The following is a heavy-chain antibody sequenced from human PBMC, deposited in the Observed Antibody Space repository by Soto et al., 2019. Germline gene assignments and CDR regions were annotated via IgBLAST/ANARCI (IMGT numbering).Heavy chain of an antibody. CDR2: ISNSGAYT. J-gene: IGHJ4*02. D-gene: IGHD6-19*01. V-gene: IGHV3-23*01. CDR3: AKDFTGWDPFDY. CDR1: GFTFSSYA. Sequence: GGSLRLSCAASGFTFSSYAMSWVRQAPGKGLEWVSGISNSGAYTYDADSVKGRFTISRDNSKNRLYLQMNSLRAEDTAVYYCAKDFTGWDPFDYWGQGILVTVSS.